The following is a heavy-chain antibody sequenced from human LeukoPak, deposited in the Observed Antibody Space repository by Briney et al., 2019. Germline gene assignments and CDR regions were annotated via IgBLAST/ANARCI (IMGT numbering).Heavy chain of an antibody. D-gene: IGHD3-22*01. CDR2: IFYSGST. J-gene: IGHJ3*02. Sequence: PSETLSLTCTVSGGSISNYYWGWVRQPPGKALEWIGNIFYSGSTYYSPSLKSRVTISLDTSRNQFSLKLNSVTAADTAVYYCAKSNGYGLIDIWGQGTMVTVSS. V-gene: IGHV4-59*12. CDR1: GGSISNYY. CDR3: AKSNGYGLIDI.